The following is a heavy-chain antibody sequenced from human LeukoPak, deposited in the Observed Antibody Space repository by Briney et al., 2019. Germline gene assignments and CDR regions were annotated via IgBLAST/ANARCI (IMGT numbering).Heavy chain of an antibody. CDR3: ARRDIVVVVSASDY. Sequence: GGSLRLSCAASGFTFSSYSMNWVCQAPGKGLEWVSGITASGDRTFYGDSVRGRFTMSRDNSKNTVYLQMNSLRVDDTAVYYCARRDIVVVVSASDYWGQGTLVTVSS. CDR2: ITASGDRT. V-gene: IGHV3-23*01. J-gene: IGHJ4*02. D-gene: IGHD2-15*01. CDR1: GFTFSSYS.